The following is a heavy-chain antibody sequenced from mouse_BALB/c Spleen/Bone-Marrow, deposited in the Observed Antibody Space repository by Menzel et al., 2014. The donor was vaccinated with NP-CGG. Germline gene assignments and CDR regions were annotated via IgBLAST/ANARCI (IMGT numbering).Heavy chain of an antibody. CDR3: ARGLDY. J-gene: IGHJ2*01. CDR1: GFTFSSYG. CDR2: INTNGGNT. Sequence: EVKVVESGGGLVQPGGSLILSCAASGFTFSSYGMSWVRQTPDKRLELVATINTNGGNTYYPDSVKGRFTISRDNAKNTLYLQMSSLKSEDTAMYYCARGLDYWGPGTTLTVSS. V-gene: IGHV5-6-3*01.